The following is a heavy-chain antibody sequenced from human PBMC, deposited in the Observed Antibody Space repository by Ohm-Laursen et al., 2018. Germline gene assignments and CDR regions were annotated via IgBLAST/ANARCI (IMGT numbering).Heavy chain of an antibody. J-gene: IGHJ5*02. CDR1: GGSISSYY. V-gene: IGHV4-59*01. Sequence: SETLSLTCSVSGGSISSYYWSWIRQPPGKGLEWIGYIYYSGSTKYNPSLKSRVTISTDTSKTQFSLKLNSMTAADTAVYYCARYGLVRGFDPWGQGTLVTVSS. CDR2: IYYSGST. D-gene: IGHD3-10*01. CDR3: ARYGLVRGFDP.